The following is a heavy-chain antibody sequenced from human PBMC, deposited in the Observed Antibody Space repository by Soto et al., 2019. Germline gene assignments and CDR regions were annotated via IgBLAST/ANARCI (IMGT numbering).Heavy chain of an antibody. CDR3: ARDLRFDP. CDR2: IYYSGST. V-gene: IGHV4-59*01. Sequence: SETLSLTCTLSGGSISSYYWSWIRQPPGKGLEWIGYIYYSGSTNYNPSLKSRVTISVDTSKNQFSLKLSSVTAADTAVYYCARDLRFDPWGKGTLVTVPS. CDR1: GGSISSYY. J-gene: IGHJ5*02.